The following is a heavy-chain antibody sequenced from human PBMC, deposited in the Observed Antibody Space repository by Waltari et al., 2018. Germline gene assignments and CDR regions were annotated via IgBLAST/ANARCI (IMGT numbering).Heavy chain of an antibody. Sequence: EAQLVESGGDLVRRGGSLRLSCGASGFTFRAFRLAGVRQAPGKGLGWVSYITGPMTTIPYADPGKGRVTISRDNAHNSLYLQMNNLRVDDTAVYYCARRNWSPGPSPDYWGQGTLVTVSS. CDR2: ITGPMTTI. V-gene: IGHV3-48*04. CDR3: ARRNWSPGPSPDY. CDR1: GFTFRAFR. D-gene: IGHD3-3*01. J-gene: IGHJ4*02.